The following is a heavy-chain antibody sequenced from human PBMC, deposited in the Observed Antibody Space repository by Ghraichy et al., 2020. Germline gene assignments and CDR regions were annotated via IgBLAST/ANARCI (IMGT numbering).Heavy chain of an antibody. CDR1: GFTFSSYG. Sequence: SLRLSCAASGFTFSSYGMHWVRQAPGKGLEWVAVISYDGSNKYYADSVKGRFTISRDNSKNTLYLQMNSLRAEDTAVYYCANGGEYSGWYEPYYFDYWGQGTLVTVSS. V-gene: IGHV3-30*18. D-gene: IGHD6-19*01. CDR2: ISYDGSNK. J-gene: IGHJ4*02. CDR3: ANGGEYSGWYEPYYFDY.